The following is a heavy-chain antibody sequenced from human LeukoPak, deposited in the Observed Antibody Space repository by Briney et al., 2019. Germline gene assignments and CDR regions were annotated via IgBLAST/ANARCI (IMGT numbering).Heavy chain of an antibody. J-gene: IGHJ4*02. V-gene: IGHV3-48*02. CDR1: GYTFSAFG. CDR2: ISTSTSTT. CDR3: ARGSANYLIDY. D-gene: IGHD4/OR15-4a*01. Sequence: GGSLRLSCVASGYTFSAFGVNWVRQVPGKGLEWISYISTSTSTTFYANSAKGRFTISRDNAKTSLFLQMNSLRDEDTAVYYCARGSANYLIDYWGQGILVTVSS.